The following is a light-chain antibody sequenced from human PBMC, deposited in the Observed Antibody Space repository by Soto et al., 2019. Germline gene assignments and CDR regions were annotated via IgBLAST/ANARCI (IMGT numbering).Light chain of an antibody. J-gene: IGKJ1*01. V-gene: IGKV3-15*01. CDR3: QQYNNWPPGKT. Sequence: EIVMTQSPATLSVSPGERATLSCRASQSVSSNLAWYQQKPGQAPRLLIYGASTRATGIPARFSGSGSGTEFTLTISSLQSEDFAVYYCQQYNNWPPGKTFGQGTKVDSK. CDR1: QSVSSN. CDR2: GAS.